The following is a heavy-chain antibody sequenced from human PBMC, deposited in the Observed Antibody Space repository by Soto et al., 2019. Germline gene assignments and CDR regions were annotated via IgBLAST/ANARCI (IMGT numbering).Heavy chain of an antibody. D-gene: IGHD6-19*01. CDR2: ISGGGSTT. Sequence: EVQLLESGGGLVQPGGSLRLSCASSGFMFGSYAMNWVRQAPGKGLEWVAGISGGGSTTNYSDSVRGRFTASRDSSTDTVYLQKYSLRVEDTAVYYCAKARKYSSPYDSWGQGTLVTVSS. CDR3: AKARKYSSPYDS. CDR1: GFMFGSYA. J-gene: IGHJ5*01. V-gene: IGHV3-23*01.